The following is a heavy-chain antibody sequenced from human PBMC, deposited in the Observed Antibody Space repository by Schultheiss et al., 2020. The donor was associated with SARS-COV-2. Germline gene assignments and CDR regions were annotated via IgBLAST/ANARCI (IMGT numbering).Heavy chain of an antibody. CDR3: TTDVAIAAAGTVSGFGYYFDY. CDR2: IYSGGST. CDR1: GFTFSSYA. D-gene: IGHD6-13*01. V-gene: IGHV3-53*01. Sequence: GGSLRLSCAASGFTFSSYAMHWVRQAPGKGLEWVSVIYSGGSTYYADSVKGRFSISRDNSKNTLYLQMNSLKTEDTAVYYCTTDVAIAAAGTVSGFGYYFDYWGQGTLVTVSS. J-gene: IGHJ4*02.